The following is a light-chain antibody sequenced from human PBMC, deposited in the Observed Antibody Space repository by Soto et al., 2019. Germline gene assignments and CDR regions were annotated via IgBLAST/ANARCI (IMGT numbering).Light chain of an antibody. CDR1: QSTSTW. CDR3: QQYNDSFPYT. Sequence: DIHLTQSPSTLSASVGDRVTITCRASQSTSTWLAWYQQKPGTAPKLLIYKASTLESGVPSRFSGSRSGTEFTLTVSSLQPDDFATYYCQQYNDSFPYTFGQGTKVDIK. J-gene: IGKJ2*01. V-gene: IGKV1-5*03. CDR2: KAS.